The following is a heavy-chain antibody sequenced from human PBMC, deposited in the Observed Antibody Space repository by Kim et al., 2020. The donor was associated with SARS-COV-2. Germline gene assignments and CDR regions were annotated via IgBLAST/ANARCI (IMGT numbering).Heavy chain of an antibody. J-gene: IGHJ3*02. CDR1: GGSISSYF. D-gene: IGHD6-6*01. V-gene: IGHV4-59*08. CDR3: ARHLSLYSTSRLDVFDI. CDR2: IYYSGST. Sequence: SETLSLTCTVSGGSISSYFWSWIRQPPGKTLEWIGYIYYSGSTDYNPSLKSRVTMSVDSSKNQFSLRLSSVTAADTAVYYCARHLSLYSTSRLDVFDIWG.